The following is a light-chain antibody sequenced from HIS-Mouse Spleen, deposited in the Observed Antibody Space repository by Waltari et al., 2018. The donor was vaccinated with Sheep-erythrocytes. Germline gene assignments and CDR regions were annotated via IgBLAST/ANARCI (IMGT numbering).Light chain of an antibody. Sequence: QSALTQPRSVSGSPGQSVTISCTGTSSDVGGYNYVSWYQQHQGQAPKLMIYDVNKRPSGVPDRFSGSKSGNTASLTISGLQAEDEADYYCCSYAGSYNHVFATGTKVTVL. CDR1: SSDVGGYNY. J-gene: IGLJ1*01. V-gene: IGLV2-11*01. CDR2: DVN. CDR3: CSYAGSYNHV.